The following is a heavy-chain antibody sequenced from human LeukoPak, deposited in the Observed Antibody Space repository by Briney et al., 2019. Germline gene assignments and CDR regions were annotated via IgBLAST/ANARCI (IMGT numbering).Heavy chain of an antibody. D-gene: IGHD3-10*01. CDR2: IYYSGST. V-gene: IGHV4-39*07. CDR1: GGSISSSSYY. Sequence: SETLSLTCTVSGGSISSSSYYWGWIRQPPGKGLEWIGSIYYSGSTNYNPSLKSRVTISVDTSKNQFSLKLSSVTAADTAVYYCARGFLGRVTFGRSNWFDPWGQGTLVTVSS. J-gene: IGHJ5*02. CDR3: ARGFLGRVTFGRSNWFDP.